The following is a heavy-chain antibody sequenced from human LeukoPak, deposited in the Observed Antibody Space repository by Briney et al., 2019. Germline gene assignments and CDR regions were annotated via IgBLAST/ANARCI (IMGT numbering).Heavy chain of an antibody. J-gene: IGHJ4*02. V-gene: IGHV4-39*01. D-gene: IGHD1-26*01. CDR3: ARQWELPSPLEY. Sequence: SETLSLTCTVSGGSISSSSYYWGWIRQPPGKGLEGIGSIYYSGSTYYNPSLKSRVTISVDTSKNQFSLKLSSVTAADTAVYYCARQWELPSPLEYWGQGTLVTVSS. CDR1: GGSISSSSYY. CDR2: IYYSGST.